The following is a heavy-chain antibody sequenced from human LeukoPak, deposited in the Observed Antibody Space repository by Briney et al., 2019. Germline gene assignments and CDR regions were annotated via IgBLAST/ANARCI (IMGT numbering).Heavy chain of an antibody. V-gene: IGHV3-23*01. Sequence: PGGSLRLSCAASGFTFSNYAMSWVRQAPGKGLEWVSVISPSGSTYNADPVKGRFTISRDNSKDTVYLQMDRLRAEDTATYYCAKSRSAMVRGVIEYWGQGTLVTVSS. D-gene: IGHD3-10*01. CDR2: ISPSGST. CDR1: GFTFSNYA. J-gene: IGHJ4*02. CDR3: AKSRSAMVRGVIEY.